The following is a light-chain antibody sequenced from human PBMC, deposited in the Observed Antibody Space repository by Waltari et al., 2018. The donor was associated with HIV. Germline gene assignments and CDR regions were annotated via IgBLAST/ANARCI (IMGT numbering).Light chain of an antibody. J-gene: IGKJ4*01. CDR2: GAS. CDR3: QQYNNWPPLS. Sequence: EIVMTQSPATLSVSPGEKATLSCRASQNVNNNLAWYQQKPGQAPRLPIYGASTRATGIPDRFSGSGSGTEFTLTISSLQSEDFVLYYCQQYNNWPPLSFGGGTKVEFK. CDR1: QNVNNN. V-gene: IGKV3-15*01.